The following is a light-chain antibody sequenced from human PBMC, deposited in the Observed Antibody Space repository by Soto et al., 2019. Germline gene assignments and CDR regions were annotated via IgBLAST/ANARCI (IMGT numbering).Light chain of an antibody. V-gene: IGKV3-15*01. J-gene: IGKJ1*01. Sequence: EIVMTQSPATLSVPPGESATLSCRASQSISTNVAWYQQQPGQAPRLLIYGASTRASGIPARLSGSGSGTEFTLAITSLQSEDVAVYYCQQYQYWWTFGQGTKV. CDR1: QSISTN. CDR2: GAS. CDR3: QQYQYWWT.